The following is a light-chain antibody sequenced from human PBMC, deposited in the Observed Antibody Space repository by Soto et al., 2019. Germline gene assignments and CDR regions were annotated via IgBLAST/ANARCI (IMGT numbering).Light chain of an antibody. CDR3: QQSYSILLT. Sequence: DIVMTQSPDSLAVSMGERATINCKSSQSVLYSSNNKNYLAWYQQKPGQPPKLLIYWASTRESGVPDRFSGSGAERDVTLSFCRLQAEDVAVYYCQQSYSILLTLGGGIKGQIK. CDR1: QSVLYSSNNKNY. CDR2: WAS. J-gene: IGKJ4*01. V-gene: IGKV4-1*01.